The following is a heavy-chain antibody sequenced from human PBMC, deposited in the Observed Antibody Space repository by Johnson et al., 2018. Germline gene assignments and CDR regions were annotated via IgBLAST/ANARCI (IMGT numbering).Heavy chain of an antibody. CDR1: GGSISSSSYY. V-gene: IGHV4-39*07. D-gene: IGHD6-19*01. J-gene: IGHJ4*02. Sequence: QVQLQESGPGLVKHSETLSLTCLVSGGSISSSSYYWGWIRQPPGKGREWIGSSSYNGPTYYHPSLKSRVTISVDPSKNQFSLQLTSLTAAETAVYYCARLAIPTTMAGPFDYWGQGTLVTVSS. CDR3: ARLAIPTTMAGPFDY. CDR2: SSYNGPT.